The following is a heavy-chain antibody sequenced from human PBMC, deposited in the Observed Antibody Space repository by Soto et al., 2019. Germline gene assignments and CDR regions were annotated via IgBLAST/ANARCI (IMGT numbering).Heavy chain of an antibody. V-gene: IGHV3-21*01. CDR3: ARDLGPRLNYYDSSGYYFRMSAFDI. J-gene: IGHJ3*02. CDR2: ISSSSSYI. CDR1: GFTFSSYS. D-gene: IGHD3-22*01. Sequence: GGSLRLSCAASGFTFSSYSMNWVRQAPGKGLEWVSSISSSSSYIYYADSVKGRFTISRDNAKNSLYLQMNSLRAEDTAVYYCARDLGPRLNYYDSSGYYFRMSAFDIWGQGTMVTVSS.